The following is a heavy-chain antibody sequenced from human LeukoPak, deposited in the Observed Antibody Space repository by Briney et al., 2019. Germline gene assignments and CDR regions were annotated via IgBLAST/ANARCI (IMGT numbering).Heavy chain of an antibody. CDR3: AREGRYWYFDL. CDR1: GGSISSYY. CDR2: IYYSGST. V-gene: IGHV4-59*01. J-gene: IGHJ2*01. Sequence: PSETLSLTCTVSGGSISSYYWSWIRQPPGKGLEWIGHIYYSGSTNYNPSLKSRVTISVDTSKNQFSLKLSSVTAADTAVYYCAREGRYWYFDLWGRGTLVTVSS.